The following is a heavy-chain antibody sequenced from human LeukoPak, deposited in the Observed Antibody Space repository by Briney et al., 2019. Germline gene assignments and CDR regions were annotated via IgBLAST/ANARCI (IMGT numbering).Heavy chain of an antibody. CDR2: IYRSGST. CDR1: GGSISSGGYS. Sequence: SETLSLTCAVSGGSISSGGYSWSWIRQPPGKGLEWIGYIYRSGSTYYNPSLKSRVTISVDRSKNQFSLKLSSVTAAGTAVYYCARAECSSTSCYELDYWGQGTLVTVSS. V-gene: IGHV4-30-2*01. D-gene: IGHD2-2*01. J-gene: IGHJ4*02. CDR3: ARAECSSTSCYELDY.